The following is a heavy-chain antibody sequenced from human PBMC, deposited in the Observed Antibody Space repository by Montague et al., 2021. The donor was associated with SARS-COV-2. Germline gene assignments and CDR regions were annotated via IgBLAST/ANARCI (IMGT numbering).Heavy chain of an antibody. CDR2: MYNSRSS. J-gene: IGHJ6*02. V-gene: IGHV4-59*13. CDR1: GGSISAYY. D-gene: IGHD1-14*01. Sequence: SETLSLTCTVSGGSISAYYWSWIRQPPGKGLEWIAYMYNSRSSNYNPSLESRVSISVDTSKSQFSLKLTSVTAADTAVYYCARGGIPTPGAEWKILHYHGMDVWGQGTTVTVSS. CDR3: ARGGIPTPGAEWKILHYHGMDV.